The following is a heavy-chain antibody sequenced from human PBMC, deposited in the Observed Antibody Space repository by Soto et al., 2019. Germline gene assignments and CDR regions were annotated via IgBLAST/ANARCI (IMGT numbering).Heavy chain of an antibody. J-gene: IGHJ6*02. Sequence: PSETLSLTCTVSGGSISSGDYYWSWIRQPPGKGLEWIGYIYYSGSTYYNPSLKSRVTISVDTSKNQFSLKLSSVTAADTAVYYCARERYTWKRAPPYYSSYGMDVWGQGTTVTVS. D-gene: IGHD1-20*01. V-gene: IGHV4-30-4*01. CDR2: IYYSGST. CDR3: ARERYTWKRAPPYYSSYGMDV. CDR1: GGSISSGDYY.